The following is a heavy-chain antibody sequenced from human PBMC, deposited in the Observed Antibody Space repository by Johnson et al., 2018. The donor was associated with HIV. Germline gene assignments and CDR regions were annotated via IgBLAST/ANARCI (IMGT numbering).Heavy chain of an antibody. CDR1: GFTFSSYA. CDR3: AKDLSSQLLWFIRDGFDV. CDR2: INNSGGGT. D-gene: IGHD3-10*01. V-gene: IGHV3-23*04. Sequence: EVQLVESGGGLVQPGGSLRLSCAASGFTFSSYAMSWVRQAPGKGLEWVSVINNSGGGTYYADSVKGRFTISRDTAQNSVYLQMNSLRVDDTAVYYCAKDLSSQLLWFIRDGFDVWGQGTMVTVSS. J-gene: IGHJ3*01.